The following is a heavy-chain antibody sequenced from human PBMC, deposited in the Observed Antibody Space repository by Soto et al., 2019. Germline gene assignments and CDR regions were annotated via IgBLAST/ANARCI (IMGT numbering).Heavy chain of an antibody. CDR2: VFWDDDK. V-gene: IGHV2-5*02. J-gene: IGHJ4*02. CDR1: GFSRSTSGVC. D-gene: IGHD3-10*01. Sequence: QITLKESGPTLVKPTQTLTLTCTFSGFSRSTSGVCVGWIRKPPGKALEWLALVFWDDDKRYSQSLKSSLTITKDTFKNEVVLTMPHMDAVDTGAYYCARQLLFGELLWGQGTLVAVS. CDR3: ARQLLFGELL.